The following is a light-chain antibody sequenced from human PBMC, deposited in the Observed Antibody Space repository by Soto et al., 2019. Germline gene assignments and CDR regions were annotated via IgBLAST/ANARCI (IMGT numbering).Light chain of an antibody. Sequence: EIVLTQSPGTLSLSPGERATLSCRASQSVSNSALAWYLQKPGQAPRLLIYGASSRATGIPDRFSGSGSGTDFTLTISRLEPEDFAVYYCQLYGSSPMYTFGHGTRLEIK. CDR3: QLYGSSPMYT. CDR2: GAS. J-gene: IGKJ2*01. CDR1: QSVSNSA. V-gene: IGKV3-20*01.